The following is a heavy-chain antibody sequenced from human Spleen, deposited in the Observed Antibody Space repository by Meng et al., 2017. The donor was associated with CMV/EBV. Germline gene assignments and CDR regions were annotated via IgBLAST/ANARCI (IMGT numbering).Heavy chain of an antibody. CDR1: GGSISSYY. CDR3: ADWNYSWGFDY. Sequence: SETLSLTCTVSGGSISSYYWSWIRQPPGKGLEWIGSIYYSGSTYYNPSLKSRVTISVDTSKNQFSLKLSSVTAADTAVYYCADWNYSWGFDYWGQGTLVTVSS. J-gene: IGHJ4*02. D-gene: IGHD1-7*01. CDR2: IYYSGST. V-gene: IGHV4-39*07.